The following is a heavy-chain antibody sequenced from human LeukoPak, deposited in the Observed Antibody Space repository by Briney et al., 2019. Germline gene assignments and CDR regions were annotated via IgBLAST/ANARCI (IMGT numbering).Heavy chain of an antibody. CDR3: AKPLFAAAGLAFFDL. D-gene: IGHD6-13*01. CDR2: IRYDGSNK. V-gene: IGHV3-30*02. Sequence: PGGSLRLSCAASGFSFNNFDIHWIRQAPGQGLAWVAHIRYDGSNKYYADSVKGRFTISRDNSKSTVYLQMNSLRPEDTAVYYCAKPLFAAAGLAFFDLWGQGTLVAVS. J-gene: IGHJ4*02. CDR1: GFSFNNFD.